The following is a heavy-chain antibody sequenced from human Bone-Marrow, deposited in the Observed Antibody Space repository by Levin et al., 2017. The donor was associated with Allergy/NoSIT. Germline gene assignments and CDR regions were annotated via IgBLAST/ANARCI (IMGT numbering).Heavy chain of an antibody. Sequence: ASVKVSCKASGYTFTGYYMHWVRQAPGQGLEWMGRINPNSGGTNYAQKFQGRVTMTRDTSISTAYMELSRLRSDDTAMYYCARVWSPGTVQGVIKNNWFDPWGQGTLVTVSS. D-gene: IGHD3-10*01. J-gene: IGHJ5*02. CDR3: ARVWSPGTVQGVIKNNWFDP. CDR2: INPNSGGT. V-gene: IGHV1-2*06. CDR1: GYTFTGYY.